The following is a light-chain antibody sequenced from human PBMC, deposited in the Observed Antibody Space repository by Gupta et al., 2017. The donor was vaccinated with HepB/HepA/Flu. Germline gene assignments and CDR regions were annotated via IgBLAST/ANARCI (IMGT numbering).Light chain of an antibody. V-gene: IGKV1-16*01. CDR3: QQYNSYPLT. CDR2: AAS. Sequence: DIQMTQSPSTLSASVGDRVTITCRASHDISNYLAWSQQKPGTAPKSLIYAASSLQSGVPSRFNGSGSGTDFTLTISSLQPEDFATYYCQQYNSYPLTFGGGTTVEIK. J-gene: IGKJ4*01. CDR1: HDISNY.